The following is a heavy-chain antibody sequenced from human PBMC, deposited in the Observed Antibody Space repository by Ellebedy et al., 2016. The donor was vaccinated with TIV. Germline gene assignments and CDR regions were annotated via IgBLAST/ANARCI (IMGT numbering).Heavy chain of an antibody. V-gene: IGHV4-59*08. D-gene: IGHD2-15*01. CDR2: SRDLGPT. CDR3: ARWWYCTLSTCWGLMDV. Sequence: MPSETLFLTCTVSGGSISGQYWTWIRQIPGKGLEWSGSSRDLGPTNYKPSLKSRVTISVDTSKNPLSLNLRSVTAADTAIYYCARWWYCTLSTCWGLMDVWGRGTTVTVSS. CDR1: GGSISGQY. J-gene: IGHJ6*02.